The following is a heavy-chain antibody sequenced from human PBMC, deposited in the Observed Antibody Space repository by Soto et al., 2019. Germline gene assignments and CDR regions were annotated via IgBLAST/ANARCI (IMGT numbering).Heavy chain of an antibody. V-gene: IGHV3-33*01. CDR1: GFTFSNYG. CDR2: ILNDGSKQ. J-gene: IGHJ3*01. CDR3: VRADDGGPNALDL. Sequence: QLQLVESGGGVVQPGRSLRLSCAAAGFTFSNYGMHWVRQPPGKGLEWVAGILNDGSKQYYGDSAKGRFTISRDNSKNTLYLQMDSLRLEDTALYYCVRADDGGPNALDLWGQGTMVTVSS. D-gene: IGHD4-17*01.